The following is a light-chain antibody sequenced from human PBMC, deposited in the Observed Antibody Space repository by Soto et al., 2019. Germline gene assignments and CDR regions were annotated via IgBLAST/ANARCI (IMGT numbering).Light chain of an antibody. Sequence: MTESPLSLPVTPGEPASISCRSSPSLLHSNGYNYLDWYQQKPGKAPKLXSYAASSLQSGVPSRISGRGSGTEFTLTISSLQPEDCATYYCQQSYNTPWTFGQGTKVDIK. CDR3: QQSYNTPWT. V-gene: IGKV1-39*01. J-gene: IGKJ1*01. CDR1: PSLLHSNGYNY. CDR2: AAS.